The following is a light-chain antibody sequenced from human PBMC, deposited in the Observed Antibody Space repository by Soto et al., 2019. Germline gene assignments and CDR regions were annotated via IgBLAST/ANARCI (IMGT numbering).Light chain of an antibody. V-gene: IGLV2-8*01. CDR2: EVI. J-gene: IGLJ1*01. Sequence: QSALTQPPSASGSPGQSVTISCTGTSSDVGNYDYVSWYQQYPGKAPKLIIYEVIRRPSGVPDRFSGSKSGNTASLTVSGLRPEDEADYYCSSYADRNYVFGTGTKLTVL. CDR1: SSDVGNYDY. CDR3: SSYADRNYV.